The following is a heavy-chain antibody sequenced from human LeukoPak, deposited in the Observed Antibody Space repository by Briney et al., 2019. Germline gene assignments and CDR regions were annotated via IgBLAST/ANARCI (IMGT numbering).Heavy chain of an antibody. Sequence: ASVKVSCKASGYTFTSYDINWVRQATGQGLEWMGWMNPNSGNTGYAQKFQSRVTITRNTSISTAYMELSSLRSEDTAVYYCARGRGYCSSTSCYTSWFDPWGQGTLVTVSS. D-gene: IGHD2-2*02. CDR2: MNPNSGNT. CDR3: ARGRGYCSSTSCYTSWFDP. V-gene: IGHV1-8*03. J-gene: IGHJ5*02. CDR1: GYTFTSYD.